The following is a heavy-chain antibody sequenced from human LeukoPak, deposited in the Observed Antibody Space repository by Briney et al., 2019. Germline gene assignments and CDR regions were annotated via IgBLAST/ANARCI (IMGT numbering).Heavy chain of an antibody. Sequence: PGGSLRLSCAASGFTFINYGMIWVRQAPGKGLEWVSVISGSGENTYYADSVKGRFTISRDNFKNTLYLQMNSLRAEDTAVYYCANGAAAGTPTIGDYWGQGTLVTVSS. D-gene: IGHD6-13*01. J-gene: IGHJ4*02. CDR3: ANGAAAGTPTIGDY. CDR1: GFTFINYG. CDR2: ISGSGENT. V-gene: IGHV3-23*01.